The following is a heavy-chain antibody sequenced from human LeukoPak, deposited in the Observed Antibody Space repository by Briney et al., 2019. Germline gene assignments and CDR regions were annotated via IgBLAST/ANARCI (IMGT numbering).Heavy chain of an antibody. CDR2: ISSSSSYI. V-gene: IGHV3-21*01. CDR3: ARDQGLGGYFDY. J-gene: IGHJ4*02. CDR1: GFTSGSYS. Sequence: GGSLRLSCAASGFTSGSYSMNWVRQAPGKGLEWVSSISSSSSYIYYADSVKGRFTISRDNAKNSLYLQMNSLRAEDTAVYYCARDQGLGGYFDYWGQGTLVTVSS. D-gene: IGHD3-16*01.